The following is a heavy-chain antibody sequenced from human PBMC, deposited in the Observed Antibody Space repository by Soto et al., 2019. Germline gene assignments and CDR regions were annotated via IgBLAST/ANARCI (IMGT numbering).Heavy chain of an antibody. V-gene: IGHV3-21*01. CDR1: GFTFSSYS. CDR2: ISSSSSYI. D-gene: IGHD3-16*01. CDR3: ARDPTYPFHSDYYYMDV. J-gene: IGHJ6*03. Sequence: EVQLVESGGGLVKPGGSLRLSCAASGFTFSSYSMNWVRQAPGKGLEWVSSISSSSSYIYYADSVKGRFTISRDNAKNSLYLQMNSLRAEDTAVYYCARDPTYPFHSDYYYMDVWGKGTTVTVSS.